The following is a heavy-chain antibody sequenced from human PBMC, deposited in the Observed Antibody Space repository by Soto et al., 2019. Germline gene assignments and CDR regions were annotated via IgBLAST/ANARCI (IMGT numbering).Heavy chain of an antibody. J-gene: IGHJ4*02. CDR2: ISYDGSKQ. D-gene: IGHD3-10*01. CDR1: GFTFSNYA. CDR3: ARPSSGTKPSPFDF. V-gene: IGHV3-30-3*01. Sequence: GGSLRLSCAASGFTFSNYAMHWVRQAPGRGLEWVAVISYDGSKQFYADSVRGRFTISRDSSKNTLYLQMSSLRPEDTAIYCCARPSSGTKPSPFDFWGQGSLVTVSS.